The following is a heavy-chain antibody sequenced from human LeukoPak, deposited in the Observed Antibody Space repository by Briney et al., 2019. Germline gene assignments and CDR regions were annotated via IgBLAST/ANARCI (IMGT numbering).Heavy chain of an antibody. V-gene: IGHV1-2*02. CDR3: ARADRLSNYVQFLYYYYYMDV. J-gene: IGHJ6*03. Sequence: ASVKVSCKASGYTFTGYYMHWVRQAPGQGLEWMGWINPNSGGTNYAQKFRGRVTMTRDTYIRTAYMELSRLRSDDTAVYYCARADRLSNYVQFLYYYYYMDVWGKGTTVTVSS. CDR1: GYTFTGYY. D-gene: IGHD4-11*01. CDR2: INPNSGGT.